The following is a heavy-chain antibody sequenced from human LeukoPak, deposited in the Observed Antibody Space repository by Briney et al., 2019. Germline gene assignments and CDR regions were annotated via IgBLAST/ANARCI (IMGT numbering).Heavy chain of an antibody. CDR2: IDHSGST. Sequence: PSETLSLTCAVYGGSFSGYYWSWIRQSPGKGLEWIGEIDHSGSTNYNPSLKSRVTISVDTSKNQFSLKVSSVTAADTAVYYCARHWVAVASPLHYWGQGTLVTVSS. D-gene: IGHD6-19*01. CDR1: GGSFSGYY. J-gene: IGHJ4*02. V-gene: IGHV4-34*01. CDR3: ARHWVAVASPLHY.